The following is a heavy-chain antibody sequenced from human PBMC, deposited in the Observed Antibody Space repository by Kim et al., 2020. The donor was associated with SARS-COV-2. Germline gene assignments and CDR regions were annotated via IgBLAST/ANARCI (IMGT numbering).Heavy chain of an antibody. CDR2: ISDGGSRT. D-gene: IGHD6-13*01. V-gene: IGHV3-74*01. Sequence: GGSLRLSCAASGFTFSSYWMHWVRQAPGKGLVWVSRISDGGSRTNYADSVKGRFTVSRDNSKNMLYLEMTSLRAEDTALSYCVKRGYSSTSSFDYWGQGT. J-gene: IGHJ4*02. CDR1: GFTFSSYW. CDR3: VKRGYSSTSSFDY.